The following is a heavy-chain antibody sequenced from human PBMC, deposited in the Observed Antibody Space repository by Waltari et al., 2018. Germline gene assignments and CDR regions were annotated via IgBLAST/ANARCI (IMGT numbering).Heavy chain of an antibody. J-gene: IGHJ4*02. CDR2: ISGSGGST. D-gene: IGHD6-19*01. V-gene: IGHV3-23*01. CDR3: AKGGEYSSGWYDY. Sequence: EVQLLESGGGLVQPGGSLRLSCAASGFTFSSYAMSWFRQAPGKGLEWVSAISGSGGSTYYADSVKGRFTISRDNSKNTLYLQMNSLRAEDTAVYYCAKGGEYSSGWYDYWGQGTLVTVSS. CDR1: GFTFSSYA.